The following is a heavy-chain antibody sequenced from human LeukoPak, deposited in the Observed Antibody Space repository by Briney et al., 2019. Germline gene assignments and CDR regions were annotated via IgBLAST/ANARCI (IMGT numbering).Heavy chain of an antibody. CDR3: ARDLSNNWKLDY. D-gene: IGHD1-20*01. Sequence: GGTLRLSCAASGITFSSYGMSWVRQAPGKGLEWVSYIGSSGGTIFYADSVKGRFTISRDNANNSLYLQMNSLRAEDTAVYYCARDLSNNWKLDYWGQGTLVTVSS. CDR1: GITFSSYG. CDR2: IGSSGGTI. J-gene: IGHJ4*02. V-gene: IGHV3-48*03.